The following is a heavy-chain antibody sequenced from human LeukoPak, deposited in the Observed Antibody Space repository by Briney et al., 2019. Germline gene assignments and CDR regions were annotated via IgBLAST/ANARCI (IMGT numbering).Heavy chain of an antibody. CDR2: INPGDGGA. CDR3: ARVGDSSGWFFDY. J-gene: IGHJ4*02. CDR1: GYTFTNYY. D-gene: IGHD6-19*01. V-gene: IGHV1-46*01. Sequence: ASVKASCKASGYTFTNYYMHWLRQAPGQGLEWMGIINPGDGGATYAQNFQGRATMTRDTSTSTVYMELSSLRSVDTAVYYCARVGDSSGWFFDYWGQGTLVTVSS.